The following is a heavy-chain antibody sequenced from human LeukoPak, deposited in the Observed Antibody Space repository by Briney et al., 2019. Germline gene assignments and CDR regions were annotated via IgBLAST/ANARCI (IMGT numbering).Heavy chain of an antibody. V-gene: IGHV3-23*01. CDR3: ARDFPAVAGTSYYYYYMDV. D-gene: IGHD6-19*01. Sequence: GGSLRLSCTASGFTFSSHGMSWVRQAPGKGLEWVSAISGSGGSTYYADSVKGRFTISRDNSKNTLYLQMNSLRAEDTAVYYCARDFPAVAGTSYYYYYMDVWGKGTTVTVSS. J-gene: IGHJ6*03. CDR1: GFTFSSHG. CDR2: ISGSGGST.